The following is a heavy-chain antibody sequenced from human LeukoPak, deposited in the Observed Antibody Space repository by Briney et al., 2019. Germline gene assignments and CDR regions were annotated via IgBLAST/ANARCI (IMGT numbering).Heavy chain of an antibody. D-gene: IGHD2-21*01. CDR3: ASHIYYYYYMDV. V-gene: IGHV3-66*02. CDR1: GFTFDDYG. Sequence: PGGSLRLSCAASGFTFDDYGMSWVRQAPGKGLEWVSVIYSSGSTYYADSVKGRFTISRDNSKNTLYLQMNSLRAEDTAVYYCASHIYYYYYMDVWGKGTTVTVSS. J-gene: IGHJ6*03. CDR2: IYSSGST.